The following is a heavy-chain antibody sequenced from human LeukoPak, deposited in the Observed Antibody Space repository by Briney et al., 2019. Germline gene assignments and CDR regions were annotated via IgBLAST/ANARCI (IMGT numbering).Heavy chain of an antibody. Sequence: ASVKVSCKASGYTFTSYAMHWVRQAPGQRLEWMGWINAGNGNTKYSQKFQGRVTITRDTSASTAYMELSSLRSEDTAVYYCAREARIVVVSELLDYWGQGTLVTVSS. CDR3: AREARIVVVSELLDY. J-gene: IGHJ4*02. D-gene: IGHD3-22*01. CDR2: INAGNGNT. CDR1: GYTFTSYA. V-gene: IGHV1-3*01.